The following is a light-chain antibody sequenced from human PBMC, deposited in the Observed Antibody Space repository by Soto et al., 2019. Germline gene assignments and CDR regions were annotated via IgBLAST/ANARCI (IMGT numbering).Light chain of an antibody. Sequence: QSALTQPASVSGSPGQSITISCTGTSSDVGGYNYVSWYQHHPGKAPKLMIYDVSNRPSGVSNRFSGSKSGNTASLTISGLQAEDEADYYCSSYANSGTRVFGGGTQLTVL. CDR3: SSYANSGTRV. CDR2: DVS. CDR1: SSDVGGYNY. J-gene: IGLJ2*01. V-gene: IGLV2-14*03.